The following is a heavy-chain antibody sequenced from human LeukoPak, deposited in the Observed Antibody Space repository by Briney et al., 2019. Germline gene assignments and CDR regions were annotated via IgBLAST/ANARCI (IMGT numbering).Heavy chain of an antibody. V-gene: IGHV3-23*01. Sequence: KTGGSLRLSCAASGFSFGTYAMSWVRQAPGKGLEWLSAISATGGRTFYADSVKDRFTISRDNSKNTIYLHMSSLRAEDTAVYYCACRPLGYWGRGTLVTVSS. J-gene: IGHJ4*02. CDR1: GFSFGTYA. CDR3: ACRPLGY. CDR2: ISATGGRT.